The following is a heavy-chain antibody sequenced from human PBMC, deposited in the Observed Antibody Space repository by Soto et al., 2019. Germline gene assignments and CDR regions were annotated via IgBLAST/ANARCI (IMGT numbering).Heavy chain of an antibody. V-gene: IGHV4-59*01. CDR2: IFYSGST. Sequence: QVQLQESGPGLVKPSETLSLTCTVSGGSISSYYWSWIRQPPGKGLEWIGFIFYSGSTSYNPSLKSRVTISIDTSEYQFSLNLNSVTAADTAVDYCASMIGDPVLSFDSWGQGTLVAVSS. J-gene: IGHJ5*01. CDR3: ASMIGDPVLSFDS. D-gene: IGHD3-10*02. CDR1: GGSISSYY.